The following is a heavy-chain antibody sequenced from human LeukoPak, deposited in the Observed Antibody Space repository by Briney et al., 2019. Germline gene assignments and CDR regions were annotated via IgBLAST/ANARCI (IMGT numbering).Heavy chain of an antibody. CDR1: GYTFTSYD. CDR3: ASYYYDSSGYSLRYYYYMDV. CDR2: MNPNSGNT. D-gene: IGHD3-22*01. J-gene: IGHJ6*03. Sequence: ASVKVSCKASGYTFTSYDINWVRQAPGQGLEWMGWMNPNSGNTDYAQKFQGRVTITRNKSTSTAYMELSSLRSEDTAVYYCASYYYDSSGYSLRYYYYMDVWGKGTTVTVSS. V-gene: IGHV1-8*03.